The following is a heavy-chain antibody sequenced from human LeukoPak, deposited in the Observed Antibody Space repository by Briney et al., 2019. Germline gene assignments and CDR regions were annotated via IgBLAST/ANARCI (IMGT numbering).Heavy chain of an antibody. J-gene: IGHJ4*02. CDR3: ARLNYGDYGCFDY. CDR2: ISYDGSNK. D-gene: IGHD4-17*01. Sequence: PGRSLRLSCAASGFTFNSYGMHWVRQAPGKGLEWVAVISYDGSNKYCADSVKGRFAISRDNAKNSLYLQINSLRDEDTAVYYCARLNYGDYGCFDYWGQGTLVTVSS. CDR1: GFTFNSYG. V-gene: IGHV3-30*03.